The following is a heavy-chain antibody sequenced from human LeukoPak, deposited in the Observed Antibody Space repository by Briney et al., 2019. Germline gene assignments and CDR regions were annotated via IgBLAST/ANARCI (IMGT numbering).Heavy chain of an antibody. D-gene: IGHD3-3*01. Sequence: ASVEVSCKASGYTFTRYDINWVRQATGQGLEWMGWMNPNRGDTGYAQKFQGRVTITRNTSISTAYMELSSLRSEDTAVYYCARGLWGDFWSGDYYYYYMDVWGKGTTVTVSS. CDR1: GYTFTRYD. V-gene: IGHV1-8*03. CDR2: MNPNRGDT. J-gene: IGHJ6*03. CDR3: ARGLWGDFWSGDYYYYYMDV.